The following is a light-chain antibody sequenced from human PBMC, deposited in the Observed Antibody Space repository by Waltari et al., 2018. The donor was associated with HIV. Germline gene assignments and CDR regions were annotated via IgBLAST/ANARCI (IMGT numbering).Light chain of an antibody. CDR1: QSLLDSNGFTY. CDR3: MQSLQTPIT. J-gene: IGKJ3*01. Sequence: DIVMTQSPLSLPVTPGEPASISCRSSQSLLDSNGFTYMDWYLQKPGQSPQLLIYLGFNRASGVPDRFSGSGSGTDFTLKISRVEAEDVGVYYCMQSLQTPITVGPGTKVDIK. CDR2: LGF. V-gene: IGKV2-28*01.